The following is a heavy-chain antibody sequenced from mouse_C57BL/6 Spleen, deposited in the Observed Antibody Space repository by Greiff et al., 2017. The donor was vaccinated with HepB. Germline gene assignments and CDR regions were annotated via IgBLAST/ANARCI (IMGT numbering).Heavy chain of an antibody. D-gene: IGHD2-4*01. V-gene: IGHV5-6*01. CDR1: GFTFSSYG. CDR3: ARHGYYDYDGYYFDY. Sequence: EVHLVESGGDLVKPGGSLKLSCAASGFTFSSYGMSWVRQTPDKRLEWVATISSGGSYTYYPDSVKGRFTISRDNAKNTLYLQMSSLKSEDTAMYYCARHGYYDYDGYYFDYWGQGTTLTVSS. J-gene: IGHJ2*01. CDR2: ISSGGSYT.